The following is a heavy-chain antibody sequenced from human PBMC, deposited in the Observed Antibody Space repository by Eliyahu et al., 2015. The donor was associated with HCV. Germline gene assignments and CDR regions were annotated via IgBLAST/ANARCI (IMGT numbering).Heavy chain of an antibody. CDR1: GYTFTSYG. Sequence: QVQLVQSGAEVKKPGASVKVSCKASGYTFTSYGISWVRQAPGQGLEGMGWISAYNGNTNYAQKLQGRVTMTTDTSTSTAYMELRSLRSDDTAVYYCARGDYYDSSGYYRDYYYYGMDVWGQGTTVTVSS. CDR3: ARGDYYDSSGYYRDYYYYGMDV. V-gene: IGHV1-18*01. D-gene: IGHD3-22*01. J-gene: IGHJ6*02. CDR2: ISAYNGNT.